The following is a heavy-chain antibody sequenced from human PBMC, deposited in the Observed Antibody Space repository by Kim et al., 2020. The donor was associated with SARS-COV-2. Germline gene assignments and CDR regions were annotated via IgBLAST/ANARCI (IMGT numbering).Heavy chain of an antibody. D-gene: IGHD4-17*01. J-gene: IGHJ4*02. Sequence: GGSLRLSCAASGFSFSSYWMTWVRQAPGKGLEWVANIKEDGSEKYYVDSVKGRFTISRDNAKNSLYLQINSLRAEDTAVYYCARDPLRRFDYWGQGTLVTVSS. CDR3: ARDPLRRFDY. V-gene: IGHV3-7*03. CDR2: IKEDGSEK. CDR1: GFSFSSYW.